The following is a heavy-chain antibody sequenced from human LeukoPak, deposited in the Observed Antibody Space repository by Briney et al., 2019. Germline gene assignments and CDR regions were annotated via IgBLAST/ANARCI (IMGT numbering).Heavy chain of an antibody. CDR3: AKSVEAQDDFWSGYADY. Sequence: GGSLRLSCAASGFTFSSYAMSWVRQAPGKGLEWVSDISGSGGNTYYAESAKGRFTISRDNSKNTLYLQMSSLRAEDTAVYYCAKSVEAQDDFWSGYADYWGQGTLVTVSA. D-gene: IGHD3-3*01. V-gene: IGHV3-23*01. J-gene: IGHJ4*02. CDR2: ISGSGGNT. CDR1: GFTFSSYA.